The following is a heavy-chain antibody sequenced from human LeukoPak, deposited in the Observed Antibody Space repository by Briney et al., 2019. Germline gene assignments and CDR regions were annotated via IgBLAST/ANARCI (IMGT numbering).Heavy chain of an antibody. CDR3: ARTPPRYGSGSYFWVYRGPLSNWFDP. V-gene: IGHV4-4*07. CDR2: IYTSGST. Sequence: PSETLSLTCTVSGGSISSYYWSWIRQPAGKGLEWIGRIYTSGSTNYNPSLKSRVTMSVDTSKNQFSLKLSSVTAADTAVYYCARTPPRYGSGSYFWVYRGPLSNWFDPCGQGTLVTVSS. D-gene: IGHD3-10*01. J-gene: IGHJ5*02. CDR1: GGSISSYY.